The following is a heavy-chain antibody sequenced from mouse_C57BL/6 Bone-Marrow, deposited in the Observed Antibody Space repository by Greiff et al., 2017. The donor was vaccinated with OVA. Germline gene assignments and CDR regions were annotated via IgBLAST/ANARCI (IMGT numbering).Heavy chain of an antibody. J-gene: IGHJ2*01. V-gene: IGHV1-82*01. Sequence: QVQLQQSGPELVKPGASVKISCKASGYAFSSSWMNWVKQRPGKGLEWIGRIYPGDGDTNYNGKFKGKATLTADKSSSTAYMQLSSLTSEDSAVYFCARRSFYDGYLPFDYWGQGTTLTVSS. D-gene: IGHD2-3*01. CDR3: ARRSFYDGYLPFDY. CDR1: GYAFSSSW. CDR2: IYPGDGDT.